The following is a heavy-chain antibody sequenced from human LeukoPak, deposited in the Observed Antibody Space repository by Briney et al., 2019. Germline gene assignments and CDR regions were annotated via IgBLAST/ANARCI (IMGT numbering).Heavy chain of an antibody. V-gene: IGHV3-21*06. CDR3: ARGGGGSYFGGYYFDH. CDR2: ISMSSSYI. J-gene: IGHJ4*02. Sequence: GGSLRLSCAASGFTFSSYTMTWVRQAPGKGLEWVSSISMSSSYINYADSVKGRFTISRDNAKNSLYLQMNSLRAEDTAVYYCARGGGGSYFGGYYFDHWGQGTLVTVSS. D-gene: IGHD1-26*01. CDR1: GFTFSSYT.